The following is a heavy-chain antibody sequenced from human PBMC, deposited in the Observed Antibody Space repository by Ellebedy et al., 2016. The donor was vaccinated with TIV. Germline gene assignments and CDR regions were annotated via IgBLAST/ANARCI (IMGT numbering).Heavy chain of an antibody. CDR3: ARHPSVVRGIMV. CDR2: IYYSGST. Sequence: MPSETLSLTCNVSGGSISSYYWSWIRQPPGKGLEWIGYIYYSGSTNYNPSHKSRVTISVDTSKNQFSLKLSSVTAADTAVYYCARHPSVVRGIMVWGQGTLVTVSS. V-gene: IGHV4-59*08. D-gene: IGHD3-10*01. J-gene: IGHJ4*02. CDR1: GGSISSYY.